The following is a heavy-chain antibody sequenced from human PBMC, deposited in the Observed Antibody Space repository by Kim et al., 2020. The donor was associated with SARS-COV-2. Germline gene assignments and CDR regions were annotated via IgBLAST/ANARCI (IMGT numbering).Heavy chain of an antibody. D-gene: IGHD3-3*01. CDR3: ASDFWSGYGSSI. J-gene: IGHJ3*02. Sequence: YYVDSVKGRFTISRDNAKNSLYLQMNSLRAEDTAVYYCASDFWSGYGSSIWGQGTMVTVSS. V-gene: IGHV3-7*01.